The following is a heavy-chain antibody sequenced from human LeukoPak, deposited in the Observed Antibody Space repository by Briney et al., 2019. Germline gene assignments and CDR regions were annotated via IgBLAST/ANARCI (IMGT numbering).Heavy chain of an antibody. CDR1: GGSISSSNW. CDR2: IYHSGST. Sequence: PSETLSLTCAVSGGSISSSNWWSWVRQPPGKGLEWIGEIYHSGSTNYNPSLKSRVTISVDTSKNQFSLKLSSVTAADTAVYYCARGPSMGRNFDYWGQGTLVTVSS. D-gene: IGHD2/OR15-2a*01. V-gene: IGHV4-4*02. J-gene: IGHJ4*02. CDR3: ARGPSMGRNFDY.